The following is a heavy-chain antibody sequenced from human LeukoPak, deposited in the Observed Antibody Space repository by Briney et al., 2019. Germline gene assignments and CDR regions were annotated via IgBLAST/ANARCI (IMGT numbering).Heavy chain of an antibody. Sequence: RAGGSLRLSCAASGFSFDNYAMHWVRQAPGKGLVWVSRINSDGSSTSYADSVKGRFTISRDNAKNTLYLQMNSLRAEDTAVYYCARDGDIWFGEPYDYWGQGTLVTVSS. CDR1: GFSFDNYA. CDR2: INSDGSST. D-gene: IGHD3-10*01. J-gene: IGHJ4*02. V-gene: IGHV3-74*01. CDR3: ARDGDIWFGEPYDY.